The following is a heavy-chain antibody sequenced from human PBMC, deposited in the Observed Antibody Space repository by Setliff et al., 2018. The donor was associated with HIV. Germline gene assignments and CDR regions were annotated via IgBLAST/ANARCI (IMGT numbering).Heavy chain of an antibody. CDR3: ARAPTGVTNAFDI. Sequence: PSETLSLTCAVYGGSLSGYHWSWIRQSPGKGLEWIGEINHSGNTHYDPSLKSRLTISVDTSRNQFSLRLSSVTAADTAVYYCARAPTGVTNAFDIWGQGTMVTVSS. D-gene: IGHD2-8*02. J-gene: IGHJ3*02. V-gene: IGHV4-34*01. CDR2: INHSGNT. CDR1: GGSLSGYH.